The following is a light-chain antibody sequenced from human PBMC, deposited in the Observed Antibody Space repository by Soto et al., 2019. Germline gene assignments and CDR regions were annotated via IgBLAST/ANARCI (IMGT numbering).Light chain of an antibody. CDR3: QQSSGT. V-gene: IGKV1-39*01. Sequence: DIQMTQSTNSLSASVGDRVTIICRASQSISSYLNWYQQKPGKAPKLLIYAASSLQSGVPSRFSGSGSGTDFTLTISSLQPEDFATYYCQQSSGTFGQGTKVDIK. CDR2: AAS. CDR1: QSISSY. J-gene: IGKJ1*01.